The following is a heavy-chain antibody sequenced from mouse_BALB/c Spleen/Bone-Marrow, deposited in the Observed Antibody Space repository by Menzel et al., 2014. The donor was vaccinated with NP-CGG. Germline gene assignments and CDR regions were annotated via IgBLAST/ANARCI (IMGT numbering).Heavy chain of an antibody. CDR2: INPSNGRT. D-gene: IGHD4-1*01. J-gene: IGHJ2*01. CDR3: ARRERTGMNY. CDR1: GYTFTSFW. V-gene: IGHV1S81*02. Sequence: VQLQQSGAELVKPGASVKLSCKASGYTFTSFWMHWVKLRPGQGFEWIGEINPSNGRTNYNEKFERKATLTVDKSSSTAYMQLSSPTSEDSAVYYCARRERTGMNYWGQGTTLTVSS.